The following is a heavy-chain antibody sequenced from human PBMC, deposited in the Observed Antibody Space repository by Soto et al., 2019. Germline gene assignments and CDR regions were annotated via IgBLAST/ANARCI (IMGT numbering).Heavy chain of an antibody. D-gene: IGHD6-13*01. V-gene: IGHV3-30*18. Sequence: QVPLVESGGGVVRPGRSLRLTCAVSGFTFRNYGMHWVRQAPGKGLEWVAVISHDGSDKYYADSMKGRFIISRDNSENTLFLNMNSLKPEDTAVYYCAKENQHLVHDYWGQGTLVTVSS. CDR2: ISHDGSDK. CDR1: GFTFRNYG. J-gene: IGHJ4*02. CDR3: AKENQHLVHDY.